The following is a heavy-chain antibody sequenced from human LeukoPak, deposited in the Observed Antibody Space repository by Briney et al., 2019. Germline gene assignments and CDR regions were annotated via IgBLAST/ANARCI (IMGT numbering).Heavy chain of an antibody. Sequence: PSETLSLTCTVSGGSISSGSYYWGWIRQPPGKGLEWLGTVFYSGTTYYDPSLKSRVTISVDTSKNQFSLGLRSVTAADTAVYYCARLDSGDYFFDYWGQGTLVTVSS. CDR1: GGSISSGSYY. J-gene: IGHJ4*02. CDR2: VFYSGTT. V-gene: IGHV4-39*01. CDR3: ARLDSGDYFFDY. D-gene: IGHD4-17*01.